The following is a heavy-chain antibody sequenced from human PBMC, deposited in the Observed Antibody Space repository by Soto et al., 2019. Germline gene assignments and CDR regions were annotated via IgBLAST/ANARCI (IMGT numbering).Heavy chain of an antibody. CDR3: ARDDESGWFDP. D-gene: IGHD3-10*01. CDR1: GGSISSGGYS. CDR2: IYHRGST. V-gene: IGHV4-30-2*01. J-gene: IGHJ5*02. Sequence: QLQLQESGSGLVKPSQTLSLTCAVSGGSISSGGYSWSWIRQPPGKGLEWIGYIYHRGSTYYNPSLKSRVTISVDRSKNQFSLKLSSVTAADTAVYYCARDDESGWFDPWGQGTLVTVSS.